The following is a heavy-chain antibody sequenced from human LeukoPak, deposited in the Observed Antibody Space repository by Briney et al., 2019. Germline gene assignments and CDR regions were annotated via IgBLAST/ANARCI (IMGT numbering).Heavy chain of an antibody. D-gene: IGHD6-19*01. CDR1: GFTFSSYA. CDR2: ISYDGSNK. CDR3: ARGVAVAGSDY. J-gene: IGHJ4*02. Sequence: GGSLRLSCAASGFTFSSYAMHWVRQAPGKGLEWVAVISYDGSNKYYADSVKGRFTISRDNSKNTLYLQMNSLRAEDTAVYYCARGVAVAGSDYWGQGTLVTVSS. V-gene: IGHV3-30-3*01.